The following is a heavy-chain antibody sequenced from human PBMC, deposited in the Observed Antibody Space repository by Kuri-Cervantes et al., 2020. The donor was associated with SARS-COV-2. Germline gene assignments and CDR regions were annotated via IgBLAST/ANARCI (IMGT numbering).Heavy chain of an antibody. Sequence: SVKVSCKASGGTFSSYTISWVRQAPGQGLEWMGRIIPILGIANYAQKFQGRVTITADKSTCTAYMELSSLRSGDTAVYYCARGAVADLYYYWGQGTLVTVSS. J-gene: IGHJ4*02. CDR1: GGTFSSYT. V-gene: IGHV1-69*02. CDR2: IIPILGIA. CDR3: ARGAVADLYYY. D-gene: IGHD6-19*01.